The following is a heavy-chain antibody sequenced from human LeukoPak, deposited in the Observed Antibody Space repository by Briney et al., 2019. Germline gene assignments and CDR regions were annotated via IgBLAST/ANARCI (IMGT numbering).Heavy chain of an antibody. CDR2: IYYSGST. Sequence: SETLSLTCTVSGGSISSGDYYWSWIRQPPGKGLEWIGYIYYSGSTNYNPSLKSRVTISVDTSKNQFSLKLSSVTAADTAVYYCASLPIFGVVTNYYYYMDVWGKGTTVTVSS. CDR1: GGSISSGDYY. D-gene: IGHD3-3*01. J-gene: IGHJ6*03. CDR3: ASLPIFGVVTNYYYYMDV. V-gene: IGHV4-61*08.